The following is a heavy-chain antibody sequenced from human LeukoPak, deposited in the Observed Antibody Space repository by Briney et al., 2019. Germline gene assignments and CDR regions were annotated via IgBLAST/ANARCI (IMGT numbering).Heavy chain of an antibody. J-gene: IGHJ4*02. V-gene: IGHV4-61*01. CDR1: GASVSSASY. CDR3: ASQNTGTYYAYDC. CDR2: IYNGVNT. Sequence: NPSETLSLTCTVSGASVSSASYWSWIRQPPGKGVEWIAHIYNGVNTNYNPSLKSRVTISVDTSKNQFSLKLSSVTAADTAVYYCASQNTGTYYAYDCWGQGTLVTVSS. D-gene: IGHD1-26*01.